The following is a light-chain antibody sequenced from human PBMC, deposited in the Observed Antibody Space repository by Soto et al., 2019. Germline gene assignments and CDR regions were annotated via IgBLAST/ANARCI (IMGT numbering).Light chain of an antibody. CDR3: LQANSFPWT. CDR1: QGINSW. V-gene: IGKV1-12*01. J-gene: IGKJ1*01. Sequence: DIQMTQSPSSVSASVGDRVTMTCRASQGINSWLAWYQQKPGKAPKLLIYAASNLQSGVPSRFSGSGSGTDFTLTISSLQPEDFATYYCLQANSFPWTFGQGTKV. CDR2: AAS.